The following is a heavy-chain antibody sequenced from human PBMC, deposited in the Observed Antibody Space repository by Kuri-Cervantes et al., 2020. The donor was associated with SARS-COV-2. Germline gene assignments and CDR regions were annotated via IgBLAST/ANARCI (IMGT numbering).Heavy chain of an antibody. CDR1: GFTFSSYW. Sequence: GESLKISCAASGFTFSSYWMSWVRQAPGKGLEWVAVISYDGSNKYYADSVKGRFTISRDNSKNTLYLQTNSLRAEDTAVYYCAKDSGYYDSSGYYRYWGQGTLVTVSS. D-gene: IGHD3-22*01. V-gene: IGHV3-30*18. CDR2: ISYDGSNK. CDR3: AKDSGYYDSSGYYRY. J-gene: IGHJ4*02.